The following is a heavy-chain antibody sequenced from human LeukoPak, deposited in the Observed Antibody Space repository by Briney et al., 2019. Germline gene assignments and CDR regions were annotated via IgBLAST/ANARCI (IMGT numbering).Heavy chain of an antibody. J-gene: IGHJ4*02. CDR3: ARVPPGSLGLYYFDY. V-gene: IGHV4-34*01. CDR1: GGSSSGYY. Sequence: SSETLSLTCAVYGGSSSGYYWSWIRQPPGKGLEWIGEINHSGSTNYNPSLKSRVTISVDTSKNQFSLKLSSVTAADTAVYYCARVPPGSLGLYYFDYWGQGTLVTVSS. CDR2: INHSGST.